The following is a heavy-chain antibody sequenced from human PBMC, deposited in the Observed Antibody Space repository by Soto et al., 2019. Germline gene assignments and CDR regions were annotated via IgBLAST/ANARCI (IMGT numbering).Heavy chain of an antibody. D-gene: IGHD3-22*01. J-gene: IGHJ4*02. CDR3: AREQFEDGRGHYDH. Sequence: QVQLVESGGGVVQPGGSLRLSCAASGFAFSTSGIHWVRQAPGKGLEWMAHISYNVNKTHYADSVKGRFTVSRDISESTLYRQMNSLRAEDTTVYYCAREQFEDGRGHYDHWGQGTLVSVSS. CDR1: GFAFSTSG. CDR2: ISYNVNKT. V-gene: IGHV3-30*03.